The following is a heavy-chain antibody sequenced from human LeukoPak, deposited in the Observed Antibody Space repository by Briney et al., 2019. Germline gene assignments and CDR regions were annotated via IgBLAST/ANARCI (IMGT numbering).Heavy chain of an antibody. D-gene: IGHD3-22*01. Sequence: GGSLRLSCAASGFTFSSYWMSWVRQAPGKGLGWVANIKQDGSEKYYVDSVKGRFTISRDNAKNSLYLQMNSLRAEDTAVYYCARAQYYYDTSGYDYWGQGTLVTVSS. J-gene: IGHJ4*02. V-gene: IGHV3-7*01. CDR2: IKQDGSEK. CDR1: GFTFSSYW. CDR3: ARAQYYYDTSGYDY.